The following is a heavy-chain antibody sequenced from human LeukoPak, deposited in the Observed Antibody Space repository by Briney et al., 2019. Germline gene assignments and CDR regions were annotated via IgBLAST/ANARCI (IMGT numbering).Heavy chain of an antibody. V-gene: IGHV3-48*04. CDR3: ARTVGHTAMVSVY. D-gene: IGHD5-18*01. CDR1: GATFSSYT. Sequence: GGSLRLSCAASGATFSSYTMSWVRQAPGKGLEWVSYISSSSSTIYYADSVKGRFTISRDNAKNSLYLQMNSLRAEDTAVYYCARTVGHTAMVSVYWGQGTLVTVSS. J-gene: IGHJ4*02. CDR2: ISSSSSTI.